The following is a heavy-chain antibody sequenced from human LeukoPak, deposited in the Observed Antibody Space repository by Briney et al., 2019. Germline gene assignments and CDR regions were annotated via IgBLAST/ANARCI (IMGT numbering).Heavy chain of an antibody. CDR3: ARSRGNSLGMDV. CDR2: INPNSGGT. Sequence: ASVKVSCKASGYTFTGYYMHWVRQAPGQGLEWMGWINPNSGGTNYAQKFQGRVTMTRDTSTSTVYMELGSLRSEDTAVYYCARSRGNSLGMDVWGQGTTVTVSS. CDR1: GYTFTGYY. D-gene: IGHD4-23*01. J-gene: IGHJ6*02. V-gene: IGHV1-2*02.